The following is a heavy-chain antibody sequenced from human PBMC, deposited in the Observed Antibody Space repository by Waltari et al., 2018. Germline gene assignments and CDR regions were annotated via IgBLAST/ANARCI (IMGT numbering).Heavy chain of an antibody. CDR2: IKPNSGGT. CDR3: ATLPNWGGNCYLWAGRDFQH. J-gene: IGHJ1*01. Sequence: QVQLVQSGAEVKKPGASVKVSCKASGYTFTDYYVHWVRTAPGHGLAWMGWIKPNSGGTNYEQKFQGRVNSTRDTSINTDYMELSRRRSDDTAIYYCATLPNWGGNCYLWAGRDFQHGGQGTLVTVSS. CDR1: GYTFTDYY. V-gene: IGHV1-2*02. D-gene: IGHD2-21*01.